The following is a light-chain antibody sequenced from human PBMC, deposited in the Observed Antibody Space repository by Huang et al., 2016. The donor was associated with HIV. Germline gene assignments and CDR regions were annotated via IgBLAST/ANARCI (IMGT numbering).Light chain of an antibody. Sequence: DIVLTQSPLSLPVTPGQPASISCRSSQNLLYSSGHNLLVWYLQKPVRSPQLLVFLGSSRASGVPDRFTGRGSGTNFTLEISRVEADDTGTYYCMQGRQPPPTFGQGTKLEI. CDR3: MQGRQPPPT. CDR2: LGS. J-gene: IGKJ2*01. CDR1: QNLLYSSGHNL. V-gene: IGKV2-28*01.